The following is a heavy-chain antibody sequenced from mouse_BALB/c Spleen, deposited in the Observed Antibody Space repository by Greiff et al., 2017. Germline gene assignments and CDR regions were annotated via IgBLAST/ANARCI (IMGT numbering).Heavy chain of an antibody. CDR3: ARHGGARATFAY. V-gene: IGHV5-12-1*01. D-gene: IGHD3-1*01. Sequence: EVKLEESGGGLVKPGGSLKLSCAASGFAFSSYDMSWVRQTPEKRLEWVAYISSGGGSTYYPDTVKGRFTISRDNAKNTLYLQMSSLKSEDTAMYYCARHGGARATFAYWGQGTLVTVSA. CDR2: ISSGGGST. J-gene: IGHJ3*01. CDR1: GFAFSSYD.